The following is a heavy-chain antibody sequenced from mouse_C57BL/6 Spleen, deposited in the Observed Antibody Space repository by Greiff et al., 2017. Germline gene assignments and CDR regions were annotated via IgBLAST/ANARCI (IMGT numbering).Heavy chain of an antibody. CDR3: ARWLGTAQATLDY. Sequence: QVLLQQPGTDLVKPGASVKLSCEASGYTFTSYWMSWVHQRPGQSLEWVGNINPSNGGTNYNEKFKSKDTLTVDKSSSTPYVQLSSLTSEDAVVYDCARWLGTAQATLDYWGQGTTLTVSS. V-gene: IGHV1-53*01. D-gene: IGHD3-2*02. CDR2: INPSNGGT. CDR1: GYTFTSYW. J-gene: IGHJ2*01.